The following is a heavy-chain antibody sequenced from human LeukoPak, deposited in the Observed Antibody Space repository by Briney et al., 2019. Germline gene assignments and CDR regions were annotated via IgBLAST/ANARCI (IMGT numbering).Heavy chain of an antibody. CDR1: GGSFSGYY. J-gene: IGHJ4*02. CDR3: ARGRGWELRYFDY. V-gene: IGHV4-34*01. D-gene: IGHD1-26*01. CDR2: INHSGST. Sequence: SETLSLTCAVYGGSFSGYYWSWIRQPPGKGLEWIGEINHSGSTNYNPSLKSRVTISVDTSKNQFSLKLSSATAADTAVYYCARGRGWELRYFDYWGQGTLVTVSS.